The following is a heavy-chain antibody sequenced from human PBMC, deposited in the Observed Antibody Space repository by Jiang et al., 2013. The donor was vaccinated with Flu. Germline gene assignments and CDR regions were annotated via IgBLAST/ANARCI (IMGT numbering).Heavy chain of an antibody. D-gene: IGHD5-18*01. V-gene: IGHV4-59*01. J-gene: IGHJ5*02. Sequence: GPGLVKPSETLSLTCTVSGGSISSYYWSWIRQPPGKGLEWIGYIYYSGSTNYNPSLKSRVTISVDTSKNQFSLKLSSVTAADTAVYYCARAGYSYGYGSWFDPWGQGTLVTVSS. CDR2: IYYSGST. CDR1: GGSISSYY. CDR3: ARAGYSYGYGSWFDP.